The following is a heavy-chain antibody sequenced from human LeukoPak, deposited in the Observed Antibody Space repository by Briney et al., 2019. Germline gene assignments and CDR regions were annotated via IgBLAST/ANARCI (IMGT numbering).Heavy chain of an antibody. V-gene: IGHV3-48*01. CDR1: GFTFSSYS. D-gene: IGHD6-19*01. CDR2: ISSGSSTI. J-gene: IGHJ6*02. CDR3: AKEEKWLADSYGLDV. Sequence: GGSLRLSCAASGFTFSSYSMNWVRQAPGKGLEWFSYISSGSSTIYYADSVKGRFTISRDNAKNSLYVQMNSLRAEDTAVYYCAKEEKWLADSYGLDVWGQGTTVTVSS.